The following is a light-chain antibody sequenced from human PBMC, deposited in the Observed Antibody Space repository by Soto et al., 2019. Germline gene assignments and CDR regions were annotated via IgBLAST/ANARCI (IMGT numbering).Light chain of an antibody. CDR3: QQSSNSELT. V-gene: IGKV3-11*01. Sequence: EIVLTQSPATLSLSPGERATLSCRASQSVSSYLAWYQQKPGQAPSLLIYDASNRATGIPARFSGSGSGTDFTLTISSLEPEDFAVYYCQQSSNSELTFGGGTKVEIK. CDR1: QSVSSY. J-gene: IGKJ4*01. CDR2: DAS.